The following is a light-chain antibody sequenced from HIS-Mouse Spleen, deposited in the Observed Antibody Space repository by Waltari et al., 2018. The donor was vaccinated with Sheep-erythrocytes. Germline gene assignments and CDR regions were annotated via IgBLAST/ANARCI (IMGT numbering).Light chain of an antibody. CDR3: CSYAGSYNHV. CDR2: DVS. J-gene: IGLJ1*01. V-gene: IGLV2-11*01. Sequence: QSALTQPRSVSGSPGQSVTISCPGTSSDVGCYNYVSWYQQHPGKAPKLMMYDVSKRPSGVPDRFSGSKSGNTASLTISGLQAEDEADYYCCSYAGSYNHVFATGTKVTVL. CDR1: SSDVGCYNY.